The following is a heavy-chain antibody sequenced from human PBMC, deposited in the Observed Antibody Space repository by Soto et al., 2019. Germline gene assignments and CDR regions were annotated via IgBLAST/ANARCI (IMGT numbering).Heavy chain of an antibody. CDR3: AKDWAVAGSIDY. CDR2: ISGSGGST. Sequence: GGSLRLSCAASGFTFSSYAMSWVRQAPGKWLEWVSAISGSGGSTYYADSVKGRFTISRDNSKNTLYLQMNSLRAEDTAVYYCAKDWAVAGSIDYWGQGTLVTVSS. CDR1: GFTFSSYA. V-gene: IGHV3-23*01. D-gene: IGHD6-19*01. J-gene: IGHJ4*02.